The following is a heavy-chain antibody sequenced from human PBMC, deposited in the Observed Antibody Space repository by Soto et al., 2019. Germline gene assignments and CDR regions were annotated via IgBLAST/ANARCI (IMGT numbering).Heavy chain of an antibody. CDR1: GFTFSSYS. J-gene: IGHJ6*03. CDR2: ISSSSSYI. V-gene: IGHV3-21*01. D-gene: IGHD3-3*01. Sequence: EVQLVESGGGLVKPGGSLRLSCAASGFTFSSYSMNWVRQAPGKGLEWVSSISSSSSYIYYADSVKGRFTISRDNAKNSLYLQMNSLRAEDTAVYYCARTAYYDFWSGDYTSYYYYYYMDVWGKGTTVTVSS. CDR3: ARTAYYDFWSGDYTSYYYYYYMDV.